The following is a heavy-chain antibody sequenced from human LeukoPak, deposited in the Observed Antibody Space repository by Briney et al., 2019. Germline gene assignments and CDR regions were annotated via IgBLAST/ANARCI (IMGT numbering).Heavy chain of an antibody. D-gene: IGHD3-22*01. CDR1: GGSISSSSYY. Sequence: SETLSLTCTVSGGSISSSSYYWGWIRQPPGKGLEWIGSIYYSGSTNYNPSLKSRVTISVDTSKNQFSLKLSSVTAADTAVYYCARYSSGYYVWGQGTLVTVSS. J-gene: IGHJ4*02. CDR3: ARYSSGYYV. V-gene: IGHV4-39*07. CDR2: IYYSGST.